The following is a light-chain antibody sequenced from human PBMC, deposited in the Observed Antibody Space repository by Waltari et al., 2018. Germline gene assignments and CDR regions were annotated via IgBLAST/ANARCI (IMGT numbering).Light chain of an antibody. CDR2: GNS. Sequence: QSVLTQPPSVSGAPGQRVTIPCTGSSPTIGPGYDVPWYQQLPGPAPKLLSYGNSNRPSGVPDRFSGSKSGTSASLAITGLQAEDEADYYCQSYDSSLSVVFGGGTKLTVL. J-gene: IGLJ2*01. V-gene: IGLV1-40*01. CDR1: SPTIGPGYD. CDR3: QSYDSSLSVV.